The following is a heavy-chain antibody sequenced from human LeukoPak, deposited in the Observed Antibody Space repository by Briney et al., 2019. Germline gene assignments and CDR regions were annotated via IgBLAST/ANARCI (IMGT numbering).Heavy chain of an antibody. V-gene: IGHV3-30*18. CDR2: ISYDGSNK. CDR3: AKDLGVGGWTFDY. D-gene: IGHD6-19*01. Sequence: GRSLRLSCAASGFTFSSYGMHWVRQAPGKGLEWVAVISYDGSNKYYADSVKGRFTISRDNSKNTPYLQMNSLRAEDTAVYYCAKDLGVGGWTFDYWGQGTLVTVSS. J-gene: IGHJ4*02. CDR1: GFTFSSYG.